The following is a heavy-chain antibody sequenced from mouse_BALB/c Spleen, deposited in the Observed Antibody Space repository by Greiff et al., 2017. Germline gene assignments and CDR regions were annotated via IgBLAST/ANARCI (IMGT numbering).Heavy chain of an antibody. V-gene: IGHV1-20*02. Sequence: EVKLMESGPELVKPGASVKISCKASGYLFTGYFMNWVMQSHGKSLEWIGRINPYNGDTFYNQKFKGKATLTVDKSSSTAHMELRSLASEDSAVYYCARSYPGYGSRYYYAMDYWGQGTSVTVSS. CDR1: GYLFTGYF. CDR3: ARSYPGYGSRYYYAMDY. J-gene: IGHJ4*01. CDR2: INPYNGDT. D-gene: IGHD1-1*01.